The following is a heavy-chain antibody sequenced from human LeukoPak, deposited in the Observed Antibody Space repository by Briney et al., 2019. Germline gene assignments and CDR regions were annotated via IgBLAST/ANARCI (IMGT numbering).Heavy chain of an antibody. D-gene: IGHD4-23*01. J-gene: IGHJ4*02. Sequence: GGSLRLSCAASGFTFSSYSMNWVRQAPGKGLEWVSSISSSSSYIYYADSVKGRFTISRDNAKNSLYLQMNSLRAEDTAVYYCARVRPSTVVTRMLTDYWGQGTLVTVSS. CDR1: GFTFSSYS. V-gene: IGHV3-21*01. CDR3: ARVRPSTVVTRMLTDY. CDR2: ISSSSSYI.